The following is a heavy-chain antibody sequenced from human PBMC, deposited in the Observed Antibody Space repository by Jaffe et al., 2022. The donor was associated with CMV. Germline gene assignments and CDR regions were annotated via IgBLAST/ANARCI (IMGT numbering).Heavy chain of an antibody. CDR2: IWYDGSNK. J-gene: IGHJ4*02. CDR3: AREAPYCSGGSCPRAYFDY. D-gene: IGHD2-15*01. CDR1: GFTFSSYG. Sequence: QVQLVESGGGVVQPGRSLRLSCAASGFTFSSYGMHWVRQAPGKGLEWVAVIWYDGSNKYYADSVKGRFTISRDNSKNTLYLQMNSLRAEDTAVYYCAREAPYCSGGSCPRAYFDYWGQGTLVTVSS. V-gene: IGHV3-33*01.